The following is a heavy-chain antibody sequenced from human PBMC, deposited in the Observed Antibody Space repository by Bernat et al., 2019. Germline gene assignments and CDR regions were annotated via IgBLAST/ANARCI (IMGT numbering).Heavy chain of an antibody. CDR1: GFTFSGSA. D-gene: IGHD2-2*01. CDR3: TIKYLYDY. Sequence: EVQLVESGGGLVQPGGSLKLSCAASGFTFSGSAMHWARQVAVKGLEWVGRIRSKANSYATAYAASVKGSCTISREDSRNTAYLQMNSLKAEDTAVYYCTIKYLYDYWGQGTLVTVSS. CDR2: IRSKANSYAT. V-gene: IGHV3-73*02. J-gene: IGHJ4*02.